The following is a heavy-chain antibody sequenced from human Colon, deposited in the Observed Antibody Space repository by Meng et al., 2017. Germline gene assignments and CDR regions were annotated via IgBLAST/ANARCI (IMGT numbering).Heavy chain of an antibody. Sequence: VQRHPGGTCPLKPSETLSPTCADKGGSFRGSYWSWLGQPPGNGLEWIREINHSGSNNYTLSVKTRVTISVDKSKNQFSLKLSSVTAADTAVYYCARGRYSGYVPWGQGTLVTVSS. J-gene: IGHJ5*02. V-gene: IGHV4-34*01. CDR1: GGSFRGSY. CDR2: INHSGSN. D-gene: IGHD5-12*01. CDR3: ARGRYSGYVP.